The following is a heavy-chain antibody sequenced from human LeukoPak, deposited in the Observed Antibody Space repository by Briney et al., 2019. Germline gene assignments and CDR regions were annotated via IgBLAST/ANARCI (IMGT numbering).Heavy chain of an antibody. CDR2: ISGSGGST. Sequence: GGSLRLSCAASGFTFSSYAMSWVRQAPGKGLEWVSAISGSGGSTYYADSVKGRLTISRDNSKNTLYLQMNSLRAEDTAVYYCAKGTPDYYDSSGYYDYWGQGTLVTVSS. D-gene: IGHD3-22*01. V-gene: IGHV3-23*01. J-gene: IGHJ4*02. CDR1: GFTFSSYA. CDR3: AKGTPDYYDSSGYYDY.